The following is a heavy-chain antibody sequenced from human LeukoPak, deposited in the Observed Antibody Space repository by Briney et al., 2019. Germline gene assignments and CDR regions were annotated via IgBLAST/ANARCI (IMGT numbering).Heavy chain of an antibody. D-gene: IGHD2-2*01. Sequence: PSETLSLTCAVYGGSFSGYYSSWIRQPPGKGLEWIGEINHGGSTNYNPSLKSRVTTSVDTSKNQFSLKLSSVTAADTAVYYCARGSGPEYCSSTSCHFDFWGQGTLVTVSS. CDR2: INHGGST. J-gene: IGHJ4*02. V-gene: IGHV4-34*01. CDR1: GGSFSGYY. CDR3: ARGSGPEYCSSTSCHFDF.